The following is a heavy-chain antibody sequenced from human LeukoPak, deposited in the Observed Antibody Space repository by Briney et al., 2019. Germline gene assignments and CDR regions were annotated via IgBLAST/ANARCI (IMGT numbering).Heavy chain of an antibody. V-gene: IGHV3-23*01. J-gene: IGHJ4*02. D-gene: IGHD2-15*01. CDR1: GFTFSIYA. CDR2: ISDIGAAT. CDR3: AKRSCSGGSCNFDY. Sequence: GGSLRLSCAASGFTFSIYAMSWVRQAPGKGLEWVSAISDIGAATNYADSVKGRLTISRDNSKNTLYLQMNSLRAEDTAVYHCAKRSCSGGSCNFDYWGQGTLVTVSS.